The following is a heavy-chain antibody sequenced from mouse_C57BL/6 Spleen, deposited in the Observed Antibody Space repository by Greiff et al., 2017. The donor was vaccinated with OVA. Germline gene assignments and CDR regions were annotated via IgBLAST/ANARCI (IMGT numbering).Heavy chain of an antibody. Sequence: QVQLQQPGAELVKPGASVKLSCKASGYTFTSYWMHWVKQRPGQGLEWIGMIHPNSGSTNYNEKFKSKATLTVDKSSSTAYMQLSSLTSEDSAVYYCAGDYYGSLYYFDYWGQGTTLTVSS. CDR2: IHPNSGST. CDR1: GYTFTSYW. D-gene: IGHD1-1*01. CDR3: AGDYYGSLYYFDY. J-gene: IGHJ2*01. V-gene: IGHV1-64*01.